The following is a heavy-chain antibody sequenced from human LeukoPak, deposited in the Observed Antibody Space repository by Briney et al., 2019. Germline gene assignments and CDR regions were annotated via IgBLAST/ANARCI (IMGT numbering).Heavy chain of an antibody. CDR3: ARGWNYAFRFDN. CDR2: IKQDGGEK. D-gene: IGHD1-7*01. J-gene: IGHJ4*02. Sequence: AGGSLRLSCAASGFIFSDYWMTWVRQAPGKGLEWVAHIKQDGGEKYFVDSVKGRFTISRHNAKNLVYLQMSSLRAEDTAVYYCARGWNYAFRFDNWGQGTLVTVST. V-gene: IGHV3-7*01. CDR1: GFIFSDYW.